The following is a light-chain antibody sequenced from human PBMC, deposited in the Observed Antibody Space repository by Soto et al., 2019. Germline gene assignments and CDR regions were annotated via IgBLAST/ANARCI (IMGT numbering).Light chain of an antibody. V-gene: IGLV1-51*02. CDR3: GTWDSSLSNVV. CDR1: SSNIGNNY. Sequence: QSVLTQPPSVSAAPGQKVTISCSGSSSNIGNNYVSWYQQLPGTAPKLLIYENNKRPSGIPDRFSGSKSGTSATLGITGLQTGDEADYYCGTWDSSLSNVVFGGETKLTVL. J-gene: IGLJ2*01. CDR2: ENN.